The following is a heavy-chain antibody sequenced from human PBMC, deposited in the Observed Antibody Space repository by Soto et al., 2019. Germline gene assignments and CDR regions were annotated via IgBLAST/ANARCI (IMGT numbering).Heavy chain of an antibody. CDR2: ISSDGSDK. CDR1: GLTFSSYG. J-gene: IGHJ2*01. D-gene: IGHD2-21*02. CDR3: AKGGAYCRHDSYLSHWYFDL. V-gene: IGHV3-30*18. Sequence: QVQLVESGGGVVQPGRSLRLACAASGLTFSSYGMHWVRQAPGKGLEWVAVISSDGSDKYYADSVKGRFTVSRDNSRNPLHLQMNSLMAEDTAVYYCAKGGAYCRHDSYLSHWYFDLWGRGTLVTVSS.